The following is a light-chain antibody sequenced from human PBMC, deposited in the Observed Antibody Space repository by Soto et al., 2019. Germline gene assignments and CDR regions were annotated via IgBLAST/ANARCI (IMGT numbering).Light chain of an antibody. CDR3: QQSSSTPYT. CDR1: QSISRY. V-gene: IGKV1-39*01. J-gene: IGKJ2*01. Sequence: DIQMTQSPPSLSVSLGDRATITCLASQSISRYVNWYQQTPGKAPRLLIYAACSLQSGVTSRFSGIGSGKNFTLTISRLQPENFATYYCQQSSSTPYTFGQGTKLEIK. CDR2: AAC.